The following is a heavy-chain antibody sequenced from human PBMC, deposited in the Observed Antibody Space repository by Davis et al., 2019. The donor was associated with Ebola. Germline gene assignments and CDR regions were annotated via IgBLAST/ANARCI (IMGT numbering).Heavy chain of an antibody. CDR1: GFIFTNYA. CDR3: AKGEGEMIVVVIGG. V-gene: IGHV3-23*01. CDR2: VSGPGRST. J-gene: IGHJ4*02. Sequence: GGSLRLSCAASGFIFTNYAMTWVRQAPGKGLEWVSSVSGPGRSTYYADSVRGRFTISRDNSKRTVYLQMNSLRAEDTAVYYCAKGEGEMIVVVIGGWGQGTLVTVSS. D-gene: IGHD3-22*01.